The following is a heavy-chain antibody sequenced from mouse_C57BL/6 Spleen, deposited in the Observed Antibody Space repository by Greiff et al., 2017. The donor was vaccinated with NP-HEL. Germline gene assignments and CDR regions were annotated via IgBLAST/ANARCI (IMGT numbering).Heavy chain of an antibody. CDR3: AREDYGSRKGFAY. V-gene: IGHV1-55*01. D-gene: IGHD1-1*01. CDR2: IYPGSGST. Sequence: QVQLQQPGAELVKPGASVKMSCKASGYTFTSYWITWVKQRPGQGLEWIGDIYPGSGSTNYNEKFKSKATLTVDTSSSTAYMQLSSLTSEDSAVYYCAREDYGSRKGFAYWGQGTLVTVSA. J-gene: IGHJ3*01. CDR1: GYTFTSYW.